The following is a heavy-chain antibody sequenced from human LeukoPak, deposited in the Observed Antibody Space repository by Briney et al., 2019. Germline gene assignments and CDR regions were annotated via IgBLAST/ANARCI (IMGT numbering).Heavy chain of an antibody. Sequence: PGASEKVSCKASGYTFTSYYMHWLRQAPRQGGEWMGIINRSGGSTRYAQKFQGRVTMTRDMSTSTVYMELSSLRSEDTAVYYCARVANYYDTKGFDYWGQGTLVTVSS. CDR3: ARVANYYDTKGFDY. J-gene: IGHJ4*02. CDR2: INRSGGST. CDR1: GYTFTSYY. V-gene: IGHV1-46*01. D-gene: IGHD3-22*01.